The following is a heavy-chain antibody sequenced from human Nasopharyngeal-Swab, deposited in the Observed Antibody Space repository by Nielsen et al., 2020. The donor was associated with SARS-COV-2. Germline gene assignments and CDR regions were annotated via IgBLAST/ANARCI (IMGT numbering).Heavy chain of an antibody. CDR2: IYHSGST. Sequence: WIRQPPGKGLEWIGYIYHSGSTNYNPSLKSRVTISVDRSKNQFSLKLSSVTAADTAVYYCARERGGPRDDSSGYLYYFDYWGQGTLVTVSS. V-gene: IGHV4-34*01. D-gene: IGHD3-22*01. CDR3: ARERGGPRDDSSGYLYYFDY. J-gene: IGHJ4*02.